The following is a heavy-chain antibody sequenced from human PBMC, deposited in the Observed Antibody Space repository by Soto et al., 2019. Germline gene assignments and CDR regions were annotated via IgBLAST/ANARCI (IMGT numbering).Heavy chain of an antibody. Sequence: QVELVQSGAEVKKPGASVKVSCKVSVYTLTELSMHWVRQAPGKGLEWMGVFDAEDGAASYAQNFQGRVTMTVDTSTDTAYMEVTSPRSEDTAVYYCATDLFPDYADAWVTFRPADYWGQGTQVTVSS. V-gene: IGHV1-24*01. J-gene: IGHJ4*02. CDR1: VYTLTELS. CDR2: FDAEDGAA. D-gene: IGHD3-16*02. CDR3: ATDLFPDYADAWVTFRPADY.